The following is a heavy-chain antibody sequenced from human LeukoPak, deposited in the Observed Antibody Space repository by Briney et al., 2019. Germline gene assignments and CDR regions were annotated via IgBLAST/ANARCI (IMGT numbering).Heavy chain of an antibody. CDR3: ARRGGIAAVDLNWFDP. Sequence: ASVKVSCKASDYTFITYGIAWVRQAPGQGLEWMGWINPTSGGTKYAQRFQGRVTMTRDTSISTAYMELSRLTSDDTAVYYCARRGGIAAVDLNWFDPWGQGTLVTVSS. CDR2: INPTSGGT. D-gene: IGHD6-13*01. J-gene: IGHJ5*02. CDR1: DYTFITYG. V-gene: IGHV1-2*02.